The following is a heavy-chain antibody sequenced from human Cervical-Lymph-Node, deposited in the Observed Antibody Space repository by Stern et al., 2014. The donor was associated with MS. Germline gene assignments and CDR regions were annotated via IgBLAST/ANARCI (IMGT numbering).Heavy chain of an antibody. V-gene: IGHV5-51*01. CDR3: TALVRGSYFY. CDR1: GYSFTLYW. J-gene: IGHJ4*02. D-gene: IGHD1-26*01. CDR2: IYPVDSDT. Sequence: EVQLVQSGAEMKKPGESLKISCKGSGYSFTLYWIGWVRQMLGKGLEWMGIIYPVDSDTRSSPSYQGQVTISANKSISTAYLQWSSLKASDTAMYYCTALVRGSYFYWGQGTLVTVSS.